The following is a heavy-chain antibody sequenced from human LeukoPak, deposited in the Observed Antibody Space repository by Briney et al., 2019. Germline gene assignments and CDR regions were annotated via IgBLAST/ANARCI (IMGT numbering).Heavy chain of an antibody. CDR1: GFTFSSYS. Sequence: AGGSLRLSCAASGFTFSSYSMNWVRQAPGKGLEWVSSISSSSSYIYYADSVKGRFTISRDNAKNSLYLQMNSLRAEDTAVYYCARDQDSNYVFDYWGQGTLVTVSS. CDR3: ARDQDSNYVFDY. D-gene: IGHD4-4*01. CDR2: ISSSSSYI. V-gene: IGHV3-21*01. J-gene: IGHJ4*02.